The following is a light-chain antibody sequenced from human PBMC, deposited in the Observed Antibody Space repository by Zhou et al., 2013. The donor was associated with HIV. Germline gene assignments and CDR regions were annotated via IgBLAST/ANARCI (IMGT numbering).Light chain of an antibody. J-gene: IGLJ1*01. CDR3: QSYDSSLSGYV. CDR2: GNI. Sequence: QSVLTQPPSVSGAPGQRVTISCTGSSSNIGAGYDVHWYQQLPGTAPKLLINGNINRPSGVPGRFSGSKSGSSASLAITGLQAGDEADYYCQSYDSSLSGYVFGSWDQGHRP. V-gene: IGLV1-40*01. CDR1: SSNIGAGYD.